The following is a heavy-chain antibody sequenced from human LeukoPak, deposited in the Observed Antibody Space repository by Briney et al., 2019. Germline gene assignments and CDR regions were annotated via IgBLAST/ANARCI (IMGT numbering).Heavy chain of an antibody. CDR1: GFTFSRYW. CDR2: IKQDGSEK. CDR3: ARDKGDYDTSGSLFVF. Sequence: GGSLRLSCAASGFTFSRYWMSWVRQVPRKGLEWVANIKQDGSEKYYVDSVKDRFSISRDNAKNSLYLQMNSLRAEDTAVYYCARDKGDYDTSGSLFVFGGQGTLVTASS. D-gene: IGHD3-22*01. V-gene: IGHV3-7*03. J-gene: IGHJ4*02.